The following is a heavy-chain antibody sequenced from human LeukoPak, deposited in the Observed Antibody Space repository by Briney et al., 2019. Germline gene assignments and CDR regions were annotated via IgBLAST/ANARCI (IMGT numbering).Heavy chain of an antibody. J-gene: IGHJ4*02. Sequence: GESLKISCKGSGYSFTNYWIGWVRQMPGKGLEWMGIIYTGDSDTRYSPSFQGQVTISADKSISTAYLQWSSLKASDTAIYYCAKTPYSSSWYVFDYWGQGTLVTVSS. CDR3: AKTPYSSSWYVFDY. D-gene: IGHD6-13*01. CDR1: GYSFTNYW. CDR2: IYTGDSDT. V-gene: IGHV5-51*01.